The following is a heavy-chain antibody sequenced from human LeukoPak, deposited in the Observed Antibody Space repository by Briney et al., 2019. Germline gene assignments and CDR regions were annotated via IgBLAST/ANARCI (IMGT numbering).Heavy chain of an antibody. Sequence: GGSLRLSCAASGFTSSSCAMSWVRQAPGKGLEWVSAISGSGGSTYYADSVKGRFTISRDNSKNTLYLQMNSLRAEDTAVYYCATSAAAGTNFDYWGQGTLVTVSS. CDR1: GFTSSSCA. J-gene: IGHJ4*02. CDR2: ISGSGGST. D-gene: IGHD6-13*01. V-gene: IGHV3-23*01. CDR3: ATSAAAGTNFDY.